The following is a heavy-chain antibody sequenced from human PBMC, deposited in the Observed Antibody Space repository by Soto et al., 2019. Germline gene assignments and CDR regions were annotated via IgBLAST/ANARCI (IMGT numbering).Heavy chain of an antibody. D-gene: IGHD2-15*01. CDR3: ARHKDCSGGSCNAVGYYYGLDV. V-gene: IGHV4-59*04. J-gene: IGHJ6*02. Sequence: PSETLSLTCTVSGVSITSHYWSWIRQSPGKGLEWIPYMHHSGTTYYNPPLKSRVTISVDTSKNQFSLRLSSVTAADTAVYYCARHKDCSGGSCNAVGYYYGLDVWGQGTTVTVSS. CDR1: GVSITSHY. CDR2: MHHSGTT.